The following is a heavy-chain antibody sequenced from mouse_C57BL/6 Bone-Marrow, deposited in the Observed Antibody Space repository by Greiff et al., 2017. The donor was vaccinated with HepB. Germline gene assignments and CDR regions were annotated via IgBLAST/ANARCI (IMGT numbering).Heavy chain of an antibody. CDR2: ISNGGGST. Sequence: EVQGVESGGGLVQPGGSLKLSCAASGFTFSDYYMYWVRQTPEKRLEWVAYISNGGGSTYYPDTVKGRFTISSDNAKNTLYLQMSRLKSEDTAMYYCARHNGYYYPFAYWGQGTLVTVSA. J-gene: IGHJ3*01. V-gene: IGHV5-12*01. CDR3: ARHNGYYYPFAY. D-gene: IGHD1-1*01. CDR1: GFTFSDYY.